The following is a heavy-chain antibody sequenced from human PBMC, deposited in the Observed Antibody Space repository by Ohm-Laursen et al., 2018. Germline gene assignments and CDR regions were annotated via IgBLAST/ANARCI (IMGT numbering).Heavy chain of an antibody. Sequence: SLRPSCTASGFTFSSYAMNWVRQAPGEGLEWVSAISGTDGSTYYADSVKGRFTISRDNSKNTLYLQMNSLRVEDTAVYYCAKGGSSRIYGMDVWGQGTTVTVSS. CDR2: ISGTDGST. CDR3: AKGGSSRIYGMDV. D-gene: IGHD6-6*01. V-gene: IGHV3-23*01. CDR1: GFTFSSYA. J-gene: IGHJ6*02.